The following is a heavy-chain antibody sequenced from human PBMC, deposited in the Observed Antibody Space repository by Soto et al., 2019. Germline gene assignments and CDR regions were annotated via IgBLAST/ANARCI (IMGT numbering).Heavy chain of an antibody. CDR1: GGSISIGCYY. V-gene: IGHV4-31*01. CDR2: MYYIWST. CDR3: ASQGRVPAGRYYYGMDV. Sequence: TLSLTCTVSGGSISIGCYYWSWIRQHPVKGLGWIGCMYYIWSTXXNASLKSXXTISLYTSKSXVSLKXVAGTAADTAVYYCASQGRVPAGRYYYGMDVWXX. D-gene: IGHD2-2*01. J-gene: IGHJ6*02.